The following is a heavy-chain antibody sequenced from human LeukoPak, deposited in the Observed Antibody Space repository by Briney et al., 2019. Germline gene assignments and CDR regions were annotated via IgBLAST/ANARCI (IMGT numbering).Heavy chain of an antibody. CDR1: GFTFSSYS. CDR2: ISSSSSYI. J-gene: IGHJ3*02. Sequence: GGSLRLSCAASGFTFSSYSMNWVRQAPGKGLEWVSSISSSSSYIYYEDSVKGRFTISRDNAKNSLYLQMNSLRAEDTAVYYCARGVSISSSWYNDIWGQGTMVTVS. D-gene: IGHD6-13*01. V-gene: IGHV3-21*04. CDR3: ARGVSISSSWYNDI.